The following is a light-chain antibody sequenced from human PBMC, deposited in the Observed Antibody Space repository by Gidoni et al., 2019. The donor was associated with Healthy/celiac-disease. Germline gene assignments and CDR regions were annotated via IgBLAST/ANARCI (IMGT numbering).Light chain of an antibody. CDR2: LGS. CDR3: MQARQTPWT. J-gene: IGKJ4*01. CDR1: QSLLHSNGYNY. V-gene: IGKV2-28*01. Sequence: DIVMTQSPLSLPVTPGEPASISCRSSQSLLHSNGYNYLDWYLQKPGQSPQLLIYLGSNRASGVPDRFSGSGSGTDFTLKISRVEAEDVGVYYCMQARQTPWTFGGGTKVEIK.